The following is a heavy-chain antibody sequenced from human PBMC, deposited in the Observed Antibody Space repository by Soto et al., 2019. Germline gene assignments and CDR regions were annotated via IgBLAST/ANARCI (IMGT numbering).Heavy chain of an antibody. Sequence: QVHLVQSGAEVRKPGSSVKVSCKASGGTFRNHGINWVRQAPGQGLEWVGAFIRILGTTNYAPKFQGRVTITADESTSTAYMQLSSLRSEDSAIYFCARALLRLGELSFGSFDYWGQGTLVTVSS. D-gene: IGHD3-16*01. J-gene: IGHJ4*02. V-gene: IGHV1-69*01. CDR2: FIRILGTT. CDR3: ARALLRLGELSFGSFDY. CDR1: GGTFRNHG.